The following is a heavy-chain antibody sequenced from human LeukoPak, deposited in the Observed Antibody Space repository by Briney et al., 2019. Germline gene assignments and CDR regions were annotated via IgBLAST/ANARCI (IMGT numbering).Heavy chain of an antibody. V-gene: IGHV3-9*01. Sequence: PGGSLRLSCAASGFTFDDYAMHWVRQAPGKGLEWVSGISWNSGSIGYADSVKGRFTISRDNAKNSLYLQMNGLRAEDTALYYCAKDKYYYDSSLMDVWGQGTTVTVSS. CDR1: GFTFDDYA. CDR2: ISWNSGSI. CDR3: AKDKYYYDSSLMDV. D-gene: IGHD3-22*01. J-gene: IGHJ6*02.